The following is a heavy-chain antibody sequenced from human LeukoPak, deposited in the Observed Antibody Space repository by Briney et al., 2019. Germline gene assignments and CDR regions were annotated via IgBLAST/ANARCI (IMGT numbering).Heavy chain of an antibody. V-gene: IGHV5-51*01. Sequence: GESLNISCTGSGYTFTSYCIGWVRHMPGKGLEWMAIIYPGDSDTRYSPSFQGQVTISAHKSISTAYLLCSSLKASDTAMYYCARSYCSSASCYNGFDYWGQGTLVTVSS. CDR2: IYPGDSDT. D-gene: IGHD2-2*02. CDR1: GYTFTSYC. J-gene: IGHJ4*02. CDR3: ARSYCSSASCYNGFDY.